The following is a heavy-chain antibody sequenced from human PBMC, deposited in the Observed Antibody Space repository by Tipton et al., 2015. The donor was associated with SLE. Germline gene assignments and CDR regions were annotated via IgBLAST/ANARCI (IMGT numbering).Heavy chain of an antibody. CDR3: AREDLYYFDY. V-gene: IGHV3-23*01. CDR1: RFTFSTYG. CDR2: ISGSDGST. Sequence: SLRLSCAASRFTFSTYGMRWVRQSPEKGLEWVSSISGSDGSTYYADSVKGRFTISRDNSKNTLYLQMNSLRAEDTAVYYCAREDLYYFDYWGQGTLVTVSS. J-gene: IGHJ4*02.